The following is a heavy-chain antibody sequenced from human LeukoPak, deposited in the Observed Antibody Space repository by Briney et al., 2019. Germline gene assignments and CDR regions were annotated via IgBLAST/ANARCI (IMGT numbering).Heavy chain of an antibody. D-gene: IGHD2-8*01. Sequence: PSETLSLTCAVYGGSFSGYYWSWIPQPPGKGLEWIGEINHSRSTNYNPSLKSRVTISVDTSKNQFSLKLSSVTAADTAVYYCARGTRLGYCTNGVCRGRNWFDPWGQGTLVTVSS. CDR1: GGSFSGYY. CDR3: ARGTRLGYCTNGVCRGRNWFDP. CDR2: INHSRST. V-gene: IGHV4-34*01. J-gene: IGHJ5*02.